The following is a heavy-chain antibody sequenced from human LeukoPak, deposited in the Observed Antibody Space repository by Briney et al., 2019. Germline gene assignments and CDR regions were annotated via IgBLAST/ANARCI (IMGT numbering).Heavy chain of an antibody. J-gene: IGHJ4*02. CDR3: AKGRGYCTGGSCYSDY. CDR1: GFTFSNYG. Sequence: DPGGSLRLSCTASGFTFSNYGMSWVHQAPGKGLEWVSTISGSDGSTYYADSVKGRFTISRDNSKNTLYLQMNSLRVEDTAIYYCAKGRGYCTGGSCYSDYWGQGTLVTVSS. CDR2: ISGSDGST. V-gene: IGHV3-23*01. D-gene: IGHD2-15*01.